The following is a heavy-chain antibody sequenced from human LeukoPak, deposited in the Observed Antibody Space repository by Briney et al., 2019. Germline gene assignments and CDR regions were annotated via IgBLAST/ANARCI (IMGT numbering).Heavy chain of an antibody. D-gene: IGHD3-9*01. Sequence: GGSLRLSCAASGFTLSSYAMTWVRQAPGKGLEWVSYISSSSSTIYYADSVKGRFTISRDNAKNSLYLQMNSLRDEDTAVYYCARDRASYDILTGYYTDGFDYWGQGTLVTVSS. J-gene: IGHJ4*02. CDR2: ISSSSSTI. CDR1: GFTLSSYA. V-gene: IGHV3-48*02. CDR3: ARDRASYDILTGYYTDGFDY.